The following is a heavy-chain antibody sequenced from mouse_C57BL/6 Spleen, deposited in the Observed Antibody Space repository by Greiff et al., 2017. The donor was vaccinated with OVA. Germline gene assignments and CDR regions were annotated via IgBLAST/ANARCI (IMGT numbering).Heavy chain of an antibody. CDR1: GYTFTSYW. J-gene: IGHJ3*01. V-gene: IGHV1-69*01. CDR3: ARGGAQATAY. Sequence: QVQLQQPGAELVMPGASVKLSCKASGYTFTSYWMHWVKQRPGQGLEWIGEIDPSDSYTNYYQKFQGKSTLTVDKSSSTAYMRLSSLTSEDSAVYYCARGGAQATAYWGKGTLVTVSA. CDR2: IDPSDSYT. D-gene: IGHD3-2*02.